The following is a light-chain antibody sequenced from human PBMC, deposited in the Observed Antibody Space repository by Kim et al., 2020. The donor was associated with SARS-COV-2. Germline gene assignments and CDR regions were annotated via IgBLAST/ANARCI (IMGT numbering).Light chain of an antibody. CDR2: DVS. CDR3: SSYTSSSTYV. CDR1: SSDVGRYNN. J-gene: IGLJ1*01. V-gene: IGLV2-14*04. Sequence: GQSITIACTGTSSDVGRYNNVSWYQQQPGKAPKLMIYDVSKRPSGFSTRFSGSKSGNAASLTISGLQAEDEADYYCSSYTSSSTYVFGTGTKVTVL.